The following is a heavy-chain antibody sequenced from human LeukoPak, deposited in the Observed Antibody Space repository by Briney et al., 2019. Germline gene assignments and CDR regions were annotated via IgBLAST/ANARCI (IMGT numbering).Heavy chain of an antibody. Sequence: PGRSLRLSCAASGFTFSSYGFHWVRQAPGKGLEWVAIIWHDGSKKYYADSVKGRFAISRDSSKNTVFLQMNSLRAEDTAVYYCARAYMTPYMDVWGQGTTVTVSS. J-gene: IGHJ6*03. CDR2: IWHDGSKK. CDR1: GFTFSSYG. D-gene: IGHD1-14*01. CDR3: ARAYMTPYMDV. V-gene: IGHV3-33*01.